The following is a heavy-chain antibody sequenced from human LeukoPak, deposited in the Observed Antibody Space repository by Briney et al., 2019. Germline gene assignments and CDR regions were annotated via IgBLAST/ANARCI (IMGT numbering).Heavy chain of an antibody. J-gene: IGHJ4*02. V-gene: IGHV4-59*12. Sequence: SETLSLTCTVSGGTISSYYWSWIRQPPGKGLEWIGYINYSGSTNYNPSLKSRVTISVDTSKNQFSLKLSSVTAADTAAYYCARARGDFDYWGQGTLVTVSS. CDR3: ARARGDFDY. CDR2: INYSGST. CDR1: GGTISSYY.